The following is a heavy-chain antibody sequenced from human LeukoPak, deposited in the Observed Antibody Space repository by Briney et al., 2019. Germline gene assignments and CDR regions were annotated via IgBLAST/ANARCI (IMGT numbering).Heavy chain of an antibody. V-gene: IGHV3-23*01. CDR2: ISGSGGRT. J-gene: IGHJ5*02. Sequence: GGTLRLSCAASGFTFSSYGMSWVRQAPGKGPEWVSAISGSGGRTYYADSVKGRFTISRDNSKNTLYLQMNSLRAEDTAVYYCAKDRHAPGRYCSSNTCFPFDPWGQGTLVTVSS. CDR1: GFTFSSYG. CDR3: AKDRHAPGRYCSSNTCFPFDP. D-gene: IGHD2-2*01.